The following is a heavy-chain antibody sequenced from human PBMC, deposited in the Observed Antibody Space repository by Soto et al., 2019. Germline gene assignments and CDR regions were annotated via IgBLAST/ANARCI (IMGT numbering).Heavy chain of an antibody. Sequence: PGGSLRLSCAASGFTFSSYWMSWVRQAPGKGLEWVANIKQDGSEKYYVDSVKGRFTISRDNAKNSLYLQMNSLRAEDTAVYYCARDRRAVAGRVLYFDYWGQGTLVTVSS. CDR1: GFTFSSYW. CDR3: ARDRRAVAGRVLYFDY. D-gene: IGHD6-19*01. J-gene: IGHJ4*02. CDR2: IKQDGSEK. V-gene: IGHV3-7*03.